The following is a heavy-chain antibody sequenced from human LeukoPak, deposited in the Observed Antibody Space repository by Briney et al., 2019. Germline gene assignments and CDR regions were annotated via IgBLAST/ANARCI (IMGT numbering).Heavy chain of an antibody. CDR2: IYYSGTT. V-gene: IGHV4-39*07. Sequence: SETLSLTCTVSGGSISSSPYYWGWIRQPPGKGLEWIGSIYYSGTTHYSPPLESRVTISVDTSKNQFSLKVASVTAADTAIYYCAEGAGGFSYYNWFDPWGQGTLVTVSS. J-gene: IGHJ5*02. CDR3: AEGAGGFSYYNWFDP. D-gene: IGHD5-18*01. CDR1: GGSISSSPYY.